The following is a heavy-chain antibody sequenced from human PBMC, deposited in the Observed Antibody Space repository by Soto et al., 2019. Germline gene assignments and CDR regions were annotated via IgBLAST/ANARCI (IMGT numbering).Heavy chain of an antibody. CDR2: TYYRSQWHN. CDR3: ARERGFLSEALDI. CDR1: GDIVFRNTAT. J-gene: IGHJ3*02. D-gene: IGHD3-10*01. Sequence: SQTLSLTCAISGDIVFRNTATWNWIRQSPSRGLEWLGRTYYRSQWHNDYAESVKSRITINPDTSKSQFSLQLNSVTPEDTAVYYCARERGFLSEALDIWGRGTMVTVSS. V-gene: IGHV6-1*01.